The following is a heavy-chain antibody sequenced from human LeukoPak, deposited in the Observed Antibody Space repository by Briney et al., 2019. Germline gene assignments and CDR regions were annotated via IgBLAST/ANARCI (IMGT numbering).Heavy chain of an antibody. J-gene: IGHJ6*03. Sequence: GGSLRLSCAASGFTFSSYSMNWVRQAPGKGLEWVSSISSSSSYIYYADSVKGRFTVSRDDAKNSLYLQVNSLSAEDTAVYYCARIRGPTVYTYYMDVWAKGPRSPSP. D-gene: IGHD4-17*01. CDR2: ISSSSSYI. CDR1: GFTFSSYS. CDR3: ARIRGPTVYTYYMDV. V-gene: IGHV3-21*01.